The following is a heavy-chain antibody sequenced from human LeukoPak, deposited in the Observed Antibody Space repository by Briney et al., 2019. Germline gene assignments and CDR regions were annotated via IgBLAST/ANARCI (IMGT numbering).Heavy chain of an antibody. CDR2: IYSGGST. D-gene: IGHD6-13*01. CDR1: GFTVSSNY. J-gene: IGHJ4*02. CDR3: ARDSPAGTPSYH. Sequence: GGSLRLSCAASGFTVSSNYMSWVRQAPGKGLEWVSVIYSGGSTYYADSVKGRFTISRDNSKNTLYLQMNSLRAEDTAVYYCARDSPAGTPSYHWGQGTLVTVSS. V-gene: IGHV3-53*01.